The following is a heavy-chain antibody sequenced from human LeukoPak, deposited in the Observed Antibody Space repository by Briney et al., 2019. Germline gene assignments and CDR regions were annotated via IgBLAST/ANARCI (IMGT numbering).Heavy chain of an antibody. J-gene: IGHJ4*02. V-gene: IGHV3-48*03. Sequence: GGSLRLSCAASGFTFSSYEMNWVRQAPGKGLEWVSYISSSGSIIYYADSMKGRFTISRDNAKNSLYLQMNSLRAEDTAVYYCARTNYCSGTSCYVYWGQGTLVTVSS. CDR2: ISSSGSII. CDR3: ARTNYCSGTSCYVY. D-gene: IGHD2-15*01. CDR1: GFTFSSYE.